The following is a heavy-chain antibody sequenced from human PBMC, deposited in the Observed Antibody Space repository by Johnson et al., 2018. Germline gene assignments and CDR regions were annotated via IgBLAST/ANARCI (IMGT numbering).Heavy chain of an antibody. V-gene: IGHV3-43*01. J-gene: IGHJ3*02. D-gene: IGHD1-26*01. Sequence: VQLVQAGGVVVQPGGSLRLSCAASGFTFDDYAMHWVRQAPGQGLEWVSLLSWDGGSTYYADSVKGRFTMSRDNAESSLYLQMHRRKTEDTAVYYWAKESGGGRDAFESWGQGTMVTVSS. CDR1: GFTFDDYA. CDR3: AKESGGGRDAFES. CDR2: LSWDGGST.